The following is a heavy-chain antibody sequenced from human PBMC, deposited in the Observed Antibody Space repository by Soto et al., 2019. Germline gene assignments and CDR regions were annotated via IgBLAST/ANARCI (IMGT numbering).Heavy chain of an antibody. CDR1: GFTFSTYA. Sequence: EVQLLESGGGLVQPGGSLRLSCAASGFTFSTYAMNWVRQAPGNGLEWVSAISGSGGSIHYADSVKGRFTISRDNSKNTLYLQMNSPRGEDTAVYHCVKGYWKGDVWGQGTTVTVSS. J-gene: IGHJ6*02. CDR3: VKGYWKGDV. V-gene: IGHV3-23*01. D-gene: IGHD1-1*01. CDR2: ISGSGGSI.